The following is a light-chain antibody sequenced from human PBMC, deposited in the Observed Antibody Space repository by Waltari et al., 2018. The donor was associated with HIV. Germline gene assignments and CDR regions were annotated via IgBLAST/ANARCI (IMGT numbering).Light chain of an antibody. CDR1: TSHIGPGPA. CDR2: ASN. V-gene: IGLV1-40*01. Sequence: QSAPSPPPSVSWSPGQRVTVSLTRPTSHIGPGPAVYSYQQLPGTAPKLLIYASNKRPSGVPDRFSGSKSGTSASLAITGLQAEDEADYYCQSYDSRLSGSVFGGGTKLTVL. J-gene: IGLJ3*02. CDR3: QSYDSRLSGSV.